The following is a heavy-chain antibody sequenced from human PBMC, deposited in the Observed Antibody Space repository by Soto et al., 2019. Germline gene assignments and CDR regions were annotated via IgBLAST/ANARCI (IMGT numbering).Heavy chain of an antibody. CDR1: GGSISSSSYY. Sequence: TSETLSLTCTVSGGSISSSSYYWGWIRQPPGKGLEWIGSIYYSGSTYYNPSLKSRVTISVDTSKNQFSLKLSSVTAADTAVYYCARREVRGVIPHYYYYYGMDVWGQGTTVTVSS. CDR2: IYYSGST. V-gene: IGHV4-39*01. CDR3: ARREVRGVIPHYYYYYGMDV. J-gene: IGHJ6*02. D-gene: IGHD3-10*01.